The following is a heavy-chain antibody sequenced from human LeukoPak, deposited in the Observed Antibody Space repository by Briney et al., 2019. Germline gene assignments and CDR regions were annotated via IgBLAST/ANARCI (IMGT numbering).Heavy chain of an antibody. V-gene: IGHV3-53*01. CDR1: GFAVSGTH. D-gene: IGHD3-16*01. CDR3: AKDEATSGGGLAS. J-gene: IGHJ4*02. Sequence: GGSLRLSCAASGFAVSGTHMSWVRQAPGKGLEWVSAMYTGGTTYYADSVQGRFTISRDTSKNTLYLHMNILRADDTAVYYCAKDEATSGGGLASWGQGTLVTVSS. CDR2: MYTGGTT.